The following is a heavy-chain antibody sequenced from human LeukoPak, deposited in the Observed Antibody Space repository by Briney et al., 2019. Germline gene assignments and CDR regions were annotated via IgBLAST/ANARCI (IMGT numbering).Heavy chain of an antibody. CDR1: GYIFTIYY. Sequence: WASVKVSCKASGYIFTIYYIHWVRQAPGQGLEWMGISSPSAGTTKYAQNFQGRVTITADTSTNTAYMELSSLGSEDTAVYYCARDWIGSTWRSVFDSWGQGTLVTVSS. CDR2: SSPSAGTT. J-gene: IGHJ4*02. V-gene: IGHV1-46*01. CDR3: ARDWIGSTWRSVFDS. D-gene: IGHD2-2*01.